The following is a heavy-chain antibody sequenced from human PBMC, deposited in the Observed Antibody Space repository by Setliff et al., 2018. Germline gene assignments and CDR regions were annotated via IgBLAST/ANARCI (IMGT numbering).Heavy chain of an antibody. D-gene: IGHD6-19*01. J-gene: IGHJ1*01. V-gene: IGHV1-69*06. CDR3: ARGADRDSSSQFIQH. CDR2: IILIFDRT. Sequence: SVKVSCKASGGTFGDYGITWVRQAPGQGLEWMGGIILIFDRTKYAQKFQGRVTITADKSTSTAYMELSSLKSEDTAVYYCARGADRDSSSQFIQHWGQGTLVT. CDR1: GGTFGDYG.